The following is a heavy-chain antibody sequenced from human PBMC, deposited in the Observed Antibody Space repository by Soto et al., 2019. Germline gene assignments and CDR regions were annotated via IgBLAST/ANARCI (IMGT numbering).Heavy chain of an antibody. CDR1: GYTFTNYG. V-gene: IGHV1-18*01. CDR2: ISPYNGNT. CDR3: ARDGDRCTSTRCSPWPDTHFDL. Sequence: QGQLVQSGDEVKKPGASVKVSCKASGYTFTNYGISWVRQAPGQGLEWMGWISPYNGNTKYPQKLQGRVTMTTDTSTRTSYMELRSLRSDYTAVYFCARDGDRCTSTRCSPWPDTHFDLWGRGTLVTGSS. D-gene: IGHD2-2*01. J-gene: IGHJ2*01.